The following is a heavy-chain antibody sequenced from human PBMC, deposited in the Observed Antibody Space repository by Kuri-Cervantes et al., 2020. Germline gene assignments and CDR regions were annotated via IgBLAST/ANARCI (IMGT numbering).Heavy chain of an antibody. D-gene: IGHD4-17*01. CDR1: GYTFTSYG. Sequence: ASVKVSCKASGYTFTSYGISWVRQAPGQGLEWMGWISAYNGNTNYAQKLQGRVTMTTDTSTSTAYMELRSLRSDDTAVYYCAKAQTKAYGDYVRGYYFDYWGQGTLVTVSS. V-gene: IGHV1-18*01. CDR2: ISAYNGNT. CDR3: AKAQTKAYGDYVRGYYFDY. J-gene: IGHJ4*02.